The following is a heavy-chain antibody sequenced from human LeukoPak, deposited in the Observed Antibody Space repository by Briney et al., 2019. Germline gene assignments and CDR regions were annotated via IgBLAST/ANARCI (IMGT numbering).Heavy chain of an antibody. CDR2: IYYSGST. V-gene: IGHV4-59*08. CDR3: ARHGGGSYVYYFDY. CDR1: GGAITNYY. J-gene: IGHJ4*02. Sequence: SETLSLTCGVSGGAITNYYWNWIRQAPGKGLEWLGYIYYSGSTNYNPSLKSRVTISVDTSKNQFSLKLSSVTAADTAVYYCARHGGGSYVYYFDYWGQGTLVTVSS. D-gene: IGHD1-26*01.